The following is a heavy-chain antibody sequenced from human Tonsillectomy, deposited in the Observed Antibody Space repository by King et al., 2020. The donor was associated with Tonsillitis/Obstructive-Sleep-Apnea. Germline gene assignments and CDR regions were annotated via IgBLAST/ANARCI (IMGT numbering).Heavy chain of an antibody. CDR2: IWYDGSNK. CDR1: GFTFSTYG. V-gene: IGHV3-33*01. CDR3: ARSSKLVRAALXTAIDY. Sequence: QLVQSGGGVVQPGRSLRLSCAASGFTFSTYGMHWVRRAPGKGLEWVTVIWYDGSNKDYADSVKGRFTISRDNSKNTLYLQMDSLRAEDTAVYYCARSSKLVRAALXTAIDYWGQGTLVTVSS. J-gene: IGHJ4*02. D-gene: IGHD2-2*02.